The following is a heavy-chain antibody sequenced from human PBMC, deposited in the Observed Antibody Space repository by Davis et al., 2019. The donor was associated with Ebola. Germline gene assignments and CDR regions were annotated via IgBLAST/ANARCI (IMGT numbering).Heavy chain of an antibody. Sequence: PGGSLRLSCAASGFTFSACYMSWIRQAPGKGLEWLSYISTYGTTIYYGDSVKGRFTISRDNAKNSLYLQMHSLRPEDTAVYYCARGERRYYDYNGMDVWGQGTTVTVSS. CDR3: ARGERRYYDYNGMDV. CDR1: GFTFSACY. D-gene: IGHD1-1*01. CDR2: ISTYGTTI. V-gene: IGHV3-11*01. J-gene: IGHJ6*02.